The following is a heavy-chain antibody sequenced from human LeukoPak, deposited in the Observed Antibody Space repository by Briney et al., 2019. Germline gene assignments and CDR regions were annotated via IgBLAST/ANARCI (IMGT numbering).Heavy chain of an antibody. V-gene: IGHV4-61*02. CDR2: IYTSGST. Sequence: PSETLSLTCTVSGGSISSGSYYWSWIRQPAGKGLEWIGRIYTSGSTNYNPSLKSRVTISVDTSKNQFSLKLSSVTAADTAVYYCARGLWRQLGGYFDYWGQGTLVTVSS. J-gene: IGHJ4*02. CDR3: ARGLWRQLGGYFDY. D-gene: IGHD6-6*01. CDR1: GGSISSGSYY.